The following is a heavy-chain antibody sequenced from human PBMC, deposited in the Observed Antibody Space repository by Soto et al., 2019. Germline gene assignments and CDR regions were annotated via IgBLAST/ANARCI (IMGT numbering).Heavy chain of an antibody. V-gene: IGHV3-33*01. J-gene: IGHJ4*02. D-gene: IGHD5-12*01. CDR2: IWYDGSNK. CDR3: ARGIWVATTADYYLDY. CDR1: GVPFSSYG. Sequence: GGSQSLSCAASGVPFSSYGMHWVRQAPGKGLEWVAVIWYDGSNKYYADSVKGRITIIRDTSANTVYMELTSLISEGTAVYFCARGIWVATTADYYLDYWGQGTPVTVSS.